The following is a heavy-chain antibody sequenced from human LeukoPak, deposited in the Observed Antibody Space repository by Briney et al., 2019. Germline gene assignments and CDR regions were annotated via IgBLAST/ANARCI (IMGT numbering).Heavy chain of an antibody. Sequence: GGSLTLSCAASGFTVSCDYMSWVRQAPGKGLEWVSFIYSDNTHYSDSVKGRFTISRDNSKNTLYLQMNSLRAEDTAVYYCARQKYLRGPDVEYFDYWGQGTLVTVSS. CDR1: GFTVSCDY. D-gene: IGHD5/OR15-5a*01. CDR3: ARQKYLRGPDVEYFDY. V-gene: IGHV3-53*01. CDR2: IYSDNT. J-gene: IGHJ4*02.